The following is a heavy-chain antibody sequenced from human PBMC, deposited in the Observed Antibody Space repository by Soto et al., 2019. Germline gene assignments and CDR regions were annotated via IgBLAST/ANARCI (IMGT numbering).Heavy chain of an antibody. J-gene: IGHJ4*02. V-gene: IGHV3-23*01. CDR2: LSGRGGDT. CDR3: AKRGGYDYVWKSYRPDY. Sequence: GGSLRLSCVASGFTFSSYAMSWVRQAPGKGLEWVSTLSGRGGDTYYADSVNGRFTISRDKSKNTLYLQMDRLRVEDTAVYYCAKRGGYDYVWKSYRPDYWGQGTLVTVSS. CDR1: GFTFSSYA. D-gene: IGHD3-16*02.